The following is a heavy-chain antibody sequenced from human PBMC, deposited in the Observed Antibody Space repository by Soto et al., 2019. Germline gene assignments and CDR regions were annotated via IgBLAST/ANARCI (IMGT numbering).Heavy chain of an antibody. J-gene: IGHJ5*02. V-gene: IGHV4-39*01. CDR2: IYYSGGT. D-gene: IGHD3-10*01. CDR1: GGSISSSSYY. CDR3: AQGGSRPHPYNWFDP. Sequence: QLQLQESGPGLVKPSETLSLTCTVSGGSISSSSYYWGWIRQPPGKGLEWIGSIYYSGGTYYNPSLKSRVTMSVDTSKNQFSLKLSSVTAADTAVYYCAQGGSRPHPYNWFDPWSQGTLVTVSS.